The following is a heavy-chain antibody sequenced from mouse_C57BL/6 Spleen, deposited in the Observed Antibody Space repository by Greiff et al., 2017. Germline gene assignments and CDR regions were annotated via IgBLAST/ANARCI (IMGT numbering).Heavy chain of an antibody. CDR1: GYSFTDYN. J-gene: IGHJ3*01. D-gene: IGHD3-2*02. CDR3: ASRDSSGDGRFAY. Sequence: EVQLLQSGPELVKPAASVKISCKASGYSFTDYNMNWVQQSNGKSLEWIGVINPYYGTTSYNKKLKGKATLTGDQSASTDYMKHNSLTSEDAAVYDGASRDSSGDGRFAYWGQGTQVTVSA. V-gene: IGHV1-39*01. CDR2: INPYYGTT.